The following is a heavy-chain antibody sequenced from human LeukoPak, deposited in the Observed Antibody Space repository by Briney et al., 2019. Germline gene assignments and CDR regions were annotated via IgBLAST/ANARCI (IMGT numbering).Heavy chain of an antibody. CDR2: ISSSSSSYI. D-gene: IGHD2-2*01. CDR3: ARLCSSTSCYHFDY. J-gene: IGHJ4*02. CDR1: GFTFSSYS. V-gene: IGHV3-21*01. Sequence: GGSLRLSCAASGFTFSSYSMNWVRQAPGKGLEWVSSISSSSSSYIYYADSVKGRFTISRDNAKNSLYLQMNSLRAEDTAVYYCARLCSSTSCYHFDYWGQGTLVTVSS.